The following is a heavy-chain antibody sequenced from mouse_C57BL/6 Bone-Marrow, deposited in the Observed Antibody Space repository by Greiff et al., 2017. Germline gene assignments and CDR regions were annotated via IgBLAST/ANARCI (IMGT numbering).Heavy chain of an antibody. CDR3: ATKRGNYFYAMDY. Sequence: QVQLQQPGAELVRPGSSVKLSCKASGYTFTSYWMHWVKQRPIQGLEWIGNIDPSDSETHYNQKFKDKATLTVAKSSSTAYMQLSSLTSEDSAVYYCATKRGNYFYAMDYWGQGTSVTVSS. CDR2: IDPSDSET. CDR1: GYTFTSYW. V-gene: IGHV1-52*01. J-gene: IGHJ4*01. D-gene: IGHD2-1*01.